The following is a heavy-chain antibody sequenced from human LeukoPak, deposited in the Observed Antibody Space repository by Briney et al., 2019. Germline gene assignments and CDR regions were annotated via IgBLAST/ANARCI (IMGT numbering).Heavy chain of an antibody. V-gene: IGHV4-34*01. CDR1: GFTFSSYS. CDR2: ISHSGST. D-gene: IGHD3-10*01. CDR3: ARDSGGYYFDY. Sequence: PGGSLRLSCAASGFTFSSYSMNWVRQAPGKGLEWIGEISHSGSTNYNPSLKSRVTISVDTSKNQFSLKLSSVTAADTAVYYCARDSGGYYFDYWGQGTLVTVSS. J-gene: IGHJ4*02.